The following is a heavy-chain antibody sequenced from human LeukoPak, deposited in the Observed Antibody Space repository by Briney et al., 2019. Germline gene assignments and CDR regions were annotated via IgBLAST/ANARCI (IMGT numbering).Heavy chain of an antibody. J-gene: IGHJ4*02. D-gene: IGHD3-3*01. CDR1: GFTFSAYA. Sequence: GGSLRLSCAAPGFTFSAYAMSWVRQAPGKGLEWVSAISASSDSTYYADSVKGRFTISRDNSKNTLYLQMNSLRAEDTAVYYCAFFSNYFDFWGQGTLVTVSS. CDR3: AFFSNYFDF. V-gene: IGHV3-23*01. CDR2: ISASSDST.